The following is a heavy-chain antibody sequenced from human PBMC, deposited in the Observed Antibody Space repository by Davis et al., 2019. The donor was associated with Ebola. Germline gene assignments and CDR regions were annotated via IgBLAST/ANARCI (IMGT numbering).Heavy chain of an antibody. CDR1: GYTFTGYY. J-gene: IGHJ6*02. CDR3: ARSIQLWGYYYYDMDV. CDR2: IIPVFRTA. D-gene: IGHD5-18*01. Sequence: SVKVSCKASGYTFTGYYMHWVRQAPGQGLEWMGGIIPVFRTANYAQKFQGRVTITADKSTSTAYMELSSLRSEDTAVYYCARSIQLWGYYYYDMDVWGQGTTVTVSS. V-gene: IGHV1-69*06.